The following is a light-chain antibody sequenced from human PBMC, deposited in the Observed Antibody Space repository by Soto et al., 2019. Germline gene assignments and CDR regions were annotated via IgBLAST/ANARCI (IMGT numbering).Light chain of an antibody. J-gene: IGKJ2*01. Sequence: EIVMTQSPANLSVSPGERATLSCRASQSVSSNLAWYQQKPGQGPRLLIYGASTRATGIPARFSGSGSGTDFPLTLICLQSEDFAVYYCQQYNKWPPYTFGQGTKVEIK. V-gene: IGKV3-15*01. CDR2: GAS. CDR3: QQYNKWPPYT. CDR1: QSVSSN.